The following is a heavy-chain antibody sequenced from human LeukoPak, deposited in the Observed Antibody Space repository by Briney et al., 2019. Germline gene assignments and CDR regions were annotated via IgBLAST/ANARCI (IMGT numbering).Heavy chain of an antibody. CDR3: ARGGVEFGMDV. CDR1: GYTFTDYY. D-gene: IGHD3-16*01. Sequence: ASVKVSCKASGYTFTDYYMDWVRQAPGQGLEWMGIINPSGGSTSYTQKFQGRVTLSRDTSTSTLYMELSSLRSEDTAVYYCARGGVEFGMDVWGQGTTVTVSS. J-gene: IGHJ6*02. CDR2: INPSGGST. V-gene: IGHV1-46*01.